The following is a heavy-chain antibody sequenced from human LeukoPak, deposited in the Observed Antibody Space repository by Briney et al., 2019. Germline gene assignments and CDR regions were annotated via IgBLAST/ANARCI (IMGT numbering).Heavy chain of an antibody. V-gene: IGHV4-34*01. CDR3: ARGRVLEMATITEYFDY. D-gene: IGHD5-24*01. Sequence: PSETLSLTCAVCGGSFSGYYWSWIRQPPGKGLEWIGEINHSGSTNYNPSLKSRVTISVDTSKNQFSLKLSSVTAADTAVYYCARGRVLEMATITEYFDYWGQGTLVTVSS. CDR1: GGSFSGYY. CDR2: INHSGST. J-gene: IGHJ4*02.